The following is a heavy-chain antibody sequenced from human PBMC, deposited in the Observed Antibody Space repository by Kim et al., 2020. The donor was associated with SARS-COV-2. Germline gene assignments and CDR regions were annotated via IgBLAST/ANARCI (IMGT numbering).Heavy chain of an antibody. J-gene: IGHJ4*02. CDR3: ASGEAYCGGDCSPGGY. CDR2: IIPIFGIA. D-gene: IGHD2-21*02. V-gene: IGHV1-69*04. Sequence: SVKVSCKASGGTFSSYAISWVRQAPGQGLEWMGRIIPIFGIANYAQKFQGRVTITADKSTSTAYMELSSLRSEDTAVYYCASGEAYCGGDCSPGGYWGQGTLVTVSS. CDR1: GGTFSSYA.